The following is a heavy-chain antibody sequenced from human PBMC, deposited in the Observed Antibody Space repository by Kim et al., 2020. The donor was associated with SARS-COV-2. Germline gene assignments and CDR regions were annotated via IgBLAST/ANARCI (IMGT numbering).Heavy chain of an antibody. CDR1: GFTFSSYE. CDR2: ISSSGSTI. Sequence: GGSLRLSCAASGFTFSSYEMNWVRQAPGKGLEWVSYISSSGSTIYYADSVKGRFTISRDNAKNSLYLQMNSLRAEDTAVYYCASYRGYYYDSSGQIDYWGQGTLVTVSS. CDR3: ASYRGYYYDSSGQIDY. D-gene: IGHD3-22*01. J-gene: IGHJ4*02. V-gene: IGHV3-48*03.